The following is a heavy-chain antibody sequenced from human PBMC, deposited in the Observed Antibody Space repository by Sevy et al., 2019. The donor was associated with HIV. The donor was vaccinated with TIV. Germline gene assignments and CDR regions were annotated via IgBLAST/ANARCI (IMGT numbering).Heavy chain of an antibody. CDR2: IWYDGSNK. D-gene: IGHD6-6*01. J-gene: IGHJ6*02. CDR1: GFTFSSYD. CDR3: ARGDSSSRRYYYYGMDV. V-gene: IGHV3-33*01. Sequence: GGSLRLSCAASGFTFSSYDMHWVRQAPGKGLEWVAVIWYDGSNKYYADSVKGRFTISRDNSKNTLYLQMNSLRAEDTAVYYCARGDSSSRRYYYYGMDVWGQGTTVTVSS.